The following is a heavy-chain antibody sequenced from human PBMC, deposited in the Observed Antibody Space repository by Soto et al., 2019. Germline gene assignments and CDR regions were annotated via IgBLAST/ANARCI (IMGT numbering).Heavy chain of an antibody. J-gene: IGHJ4*02. V-gene: IGHV1-18*01. D-gene: IGHD3-10*01. CDR1: GYTYTSYG. CDR3: ERDRGLVVRAPPLDY. Sequence: GASVKVSCKASGYTYTSYGISWLRQAPGQGLEWMGWISTYNGNTNYAQKLQGRVTMTTDTSTSTAYMELRSLRSDDTAVYFFERDRGLVVRAPPLDYWGQGTLVNVSS. CDR2: ISTYNGNT.